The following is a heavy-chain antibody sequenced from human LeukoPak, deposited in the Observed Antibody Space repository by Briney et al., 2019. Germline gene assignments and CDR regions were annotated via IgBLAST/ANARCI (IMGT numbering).Heavy chain of an antibody. V-gene: IGHV3-23*01. J-gene: IGHJ6*03. D-gene: IGHD2-15*01. CDR2: VSGSGGST. CDR1: GFTFSSYA. Sequence: GGSLRLSCAASGFTFSSYAMSWVRQAPGKGLEWVSAVSGSGGSTYYADSVRGRFTISRDSSKNTLYLQMNSLRPEDTAVYYCAKGHRPCTAGFCYSYYYYYYMDVWGSGTTVTVSS. CDR3: AKGHRPCTAGFCYSYYYYYYMDV.